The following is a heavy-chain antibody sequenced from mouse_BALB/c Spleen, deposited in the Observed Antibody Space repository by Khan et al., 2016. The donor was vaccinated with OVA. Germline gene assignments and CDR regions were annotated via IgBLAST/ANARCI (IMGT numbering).Heavy chain of an antibody. Sequence: DLVKPGASVKLSCKASGYTFTSYWINWIKQRPGQGLEWVGQICPGSGHPCYNEVFKGKATLTVDTSSSTVYIQLSSLASEDSAVYFCVRSNYYGTGLYALDYWGHGTSVTISS. CDR3: VRSNYYGTGLYALDY. V-gene: IGHV1S41*01. CDR1: GYTFTSYW. CDR2: ICPGSGHP. D-gene: IGHD1-1*01. J-gene: IGHJ4*01.